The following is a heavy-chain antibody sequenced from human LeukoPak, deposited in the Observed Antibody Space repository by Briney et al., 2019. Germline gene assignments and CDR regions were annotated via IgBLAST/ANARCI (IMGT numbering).Heavy chain of an antibody. D-gene: IGHD4-17*01. CDR3: GKDVDYGDYFDY. J-gene: IGHJ4*02. CDR2: IRYDGSNK. CDR1: GFTFSSYG. V-gene: IGHV3-30*02. Sequence: PGGSLRLSCAASGFTFSSYGMHWVRQAPGKGLEWVAFIRYDGSNKYYADSVKGRFTISRDNSKNTLYLQMNSLRAEDTAVYYCGKDVDYGDYFDYWGQGTLVTVSS.